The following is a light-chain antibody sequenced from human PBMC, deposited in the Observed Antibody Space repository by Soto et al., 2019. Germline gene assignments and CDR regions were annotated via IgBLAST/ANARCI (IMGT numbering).Light chain of an antibody. CDR3: KSYTSSSTLYV. J-gene: IGLJ1*01. CDR1: SSDVGGFNY. CDR2: DVN. Sequence: QSVLTQPASVSGSPGQSIAISCTGTSSDVGGFNYVSWYQQHPGKAPKLMIYDVNNRPSGVSDRFSGSKSGNTASLTISGLQAEDEADYYCKSYTSSSTLYVFGTGTQLTVL. V-gene: IGLV2-14*01.